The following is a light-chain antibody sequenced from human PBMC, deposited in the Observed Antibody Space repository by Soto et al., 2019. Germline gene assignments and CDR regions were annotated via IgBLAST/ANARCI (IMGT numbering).Light chain of an antibody. CDR1: SSDVGKYKF. Sequence: QSALTQPASVSGSPGQSISISCTGTSSDVGKYKFVSWYQQHPGKAPKLIIYEAIKRPSGVSNRFSGSKSGNTASLTISGLQAEDEAEYYCCSHAGSGTLVFGGGTKVTVL. CDR2: EAI. V-gene: IGLV2-23*01. J-gene: IGLJ2*01. CDR3: CSHAGSGTLV.